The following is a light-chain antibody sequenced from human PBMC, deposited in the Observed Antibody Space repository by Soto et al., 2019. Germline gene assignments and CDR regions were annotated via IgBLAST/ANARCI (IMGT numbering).Light chain of an antibody. J-gene: IGKJ1*01. CDR2: GAS. CDR1: RKVSNNY. CDR3: RQYGSSGT. Sequence: SPGRVALVARLGSRKVSNNYLAWYQQKPGQAPRLLIYGASNRATGIPDRFSGSGSGTDFTLTISRLESEDFAVYYCRQYGSSGTFAQGTKVDI. V-gene: IGKV3-20*01.